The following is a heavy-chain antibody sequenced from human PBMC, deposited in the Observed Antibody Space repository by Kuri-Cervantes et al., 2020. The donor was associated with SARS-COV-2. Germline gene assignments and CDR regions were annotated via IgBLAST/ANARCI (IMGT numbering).Heavy chain of an antibody. CDR3: AAADSTYWYSPEYFDY. CDR1: GGTFSSNA. D-gene: IGHD6-13*01. V-gene: IGHV1-69*04. CDR2: IIPIMGTE. J-gene: IGHJ4*02. Sequence: SVKVSCKASGGTFSSNAISWVRQAPGQGLEWMGRIIPIMGTEKFAQKFQGRVTISVDKSTTTAYMELSSLRSEDTAMYYYAAADSTYWYSPEYFDYWSQGTLVTVSS.